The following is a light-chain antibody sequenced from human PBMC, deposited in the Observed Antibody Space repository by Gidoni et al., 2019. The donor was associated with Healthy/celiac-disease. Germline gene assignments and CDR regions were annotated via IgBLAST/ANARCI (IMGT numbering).Light chain of an antibody. CDR3: QQYNSYSSFT. CDR1: QSISSW. V-gene: IGKV1-5*01. J-gene: IGKJ3*01. CDR2: DAS. Sequence: DIQMTQSPSTLSASVGDRVTITCRASQSISSWLAWYQQKPGKAPKLLIYDASSLESGVPSRFSGSGSGTEFTPTISSLQPDDFATYYCQQYNSYSSFTFGPGTKVDIK.